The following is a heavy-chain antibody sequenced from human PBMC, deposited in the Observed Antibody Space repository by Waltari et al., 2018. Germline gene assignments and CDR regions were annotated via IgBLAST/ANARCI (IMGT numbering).Heavy chain of an antibody. CDR1: GFTFSSYS. J-gene: IGHJ3*02. V-gene: IGHV3-48*04. D-gene: IGHD5-12*01. Sequence: EVQLVESGGGLVQPGGSLRLSCAASGFTFSSYSMNWVRQAPGKGLEWVSYISSSSSTIYYADSVKGRFTISRENAKNSLYLQMNSLRAEDTAVYYCARKGGYSGYEDAFDIWGQGTMVTVSS. CDR3: ARKGGYSGYEDAFDI. CDR2: ISSSSSTI.